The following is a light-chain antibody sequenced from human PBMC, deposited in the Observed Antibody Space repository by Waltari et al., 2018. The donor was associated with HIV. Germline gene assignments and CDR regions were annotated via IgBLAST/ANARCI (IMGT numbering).Light chain of an antibody. V-gene: IGLV3-19*01. Sequence: SSALTQDPALSVALGQTVRITCQRDSRSNYYARWYQQTPGQAPVLVIYGKNNRPSGIPDRFSGSSSGNTASLTITGAQAEDEADYYCNSRDSSGYHLVFGGGTRLTVL. CDR2: GKN. CDR1: SRSNYY. J-gene: IGLJ3*02. CDR3: NSRDSSGYHLV.